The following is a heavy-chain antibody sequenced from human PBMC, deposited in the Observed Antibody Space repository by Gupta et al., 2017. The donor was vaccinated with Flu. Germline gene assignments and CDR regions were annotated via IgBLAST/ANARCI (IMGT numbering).Heavy chain of an antibody. CDR3: ARNRGWKQFDY. Sequence: EVQLVESGGGLVQPGGSLRLSCAASGFKFSSYWMDWVRQAPGKGLEWVANIGTDGNMKNDAGSVKSRFTISRDNAKDSLYLQMNSLRADDTALYYCARNRGWKQFDYWGQGALVTVSS. J-gene: IGHJ4*02. D-gene: IGHD3-10*01. CDR1: GFKFSSYW. V-gene: IGHV3-7*01. CDR2: IGTDGNMK.